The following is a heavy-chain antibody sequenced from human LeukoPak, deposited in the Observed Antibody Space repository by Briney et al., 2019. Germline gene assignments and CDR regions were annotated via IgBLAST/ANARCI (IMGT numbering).Heavy chain of an antibody. J-gene: IGHJ5*02. CDR3: ARDNSVGDIAWWFDP. Sequence: ASVKVSCKASGYTFSNYGINWVRQAPGQGLEWMGWISTYNGNTNYAQKLQGRVTMTRDMSTTTDYMELSSLRSEDTAVYYCARDNSVGDIAWWFDPWGQGTLVTVSS. V-gene: IGHV1-18*01. D-gene: IGHD3-16*02. CDR2: ISTYNGNT. CDR1: GYTFSNYG.